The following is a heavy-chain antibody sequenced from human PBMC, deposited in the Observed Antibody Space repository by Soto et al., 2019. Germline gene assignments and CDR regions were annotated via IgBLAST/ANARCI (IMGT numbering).Heavy chain of an antibody. CDR1: GFTFSVYW. J-gene: IGHJ6*02. CDR2: IDSDGSTT. D-gene: IGHD4-4*01. Sequence: EVQLVESGGGLVQPGGSLRLSCAASGFTFSVYWMHWVRQAPGKGLVWVSRIDSDGSTTSYADSVKGRFTISRDNANSTLYLQMTRPRAEDTAVYSCARPGYSNYGPGVDVWGQGPRVNVSS. CDR3: ARPGYSNYGPGVDV. V-gene: IGHV3-74*01.